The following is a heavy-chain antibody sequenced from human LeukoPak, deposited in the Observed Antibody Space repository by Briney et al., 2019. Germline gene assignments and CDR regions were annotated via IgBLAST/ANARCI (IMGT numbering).Heavy chain of an antibody. V-gene: IGHV4-61*02. CDR2: IYTSGST. CDR3: ARHGVGITIFGVVADPIDY. D-gene: IGHD3-3*01. J-gene: IGHJ4*01. Sequence: KPSETLSLTCTVSGGSISSGSYYWSWIRQPAGKGLEWIGRIYTSGSTNYNPSLKSRVTISVDTSKNQFSLKLSSVTAADTAVYYCARHGVGITIFGVVADPIDYWGQGTLVTVSS. CDR1: GGSISSGSYY.